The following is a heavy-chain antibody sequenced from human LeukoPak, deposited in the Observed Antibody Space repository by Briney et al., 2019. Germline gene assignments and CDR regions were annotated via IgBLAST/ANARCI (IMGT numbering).Heavy chain of an antibody. D-gene: IGHD3-22*01. CDR1: GGSISSYY. CDR2: IYYSGST. J-gene: IGHJ4*02. V-gene: IGHV4-59*08. Sequence: SETLSLTCTVSGGSISSYYWSWIRQPPGKGLEWIGYIYYSGSTNYNPSLKSRVTISVDTSKNQFSLELSSVTAADTAVYYCARHGAGYYDSFDYWGQGTLVTVSS. CDR3: ARHGAGYYDSFDY.